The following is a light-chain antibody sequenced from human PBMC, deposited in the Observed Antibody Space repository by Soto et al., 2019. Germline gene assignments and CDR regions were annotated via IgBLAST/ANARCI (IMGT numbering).Light chain of an antibody. J-gene: IGKJ1*01. CDR3: QQCDSSPWT. V-gene: IGKV3-20*01. CDR1: QTVSSNY. CDR2: GAS. Sequence: EIILTQSPDTLSLSPGERATLSCRASQTVSSNYLAWCQQRPGQAPRLLIFGASSRATGIPDRFSGSGSGTEFTLTISSLQSEDFADYYCQQCDSSPWTFGQGTKVDI.